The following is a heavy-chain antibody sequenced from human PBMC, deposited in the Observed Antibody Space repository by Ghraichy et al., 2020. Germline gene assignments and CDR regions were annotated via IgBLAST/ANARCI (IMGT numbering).Heavy chain of an antibody. CDR2: IKSRTDGETT. CDR1: GAPFNNAW. V-gene: IGHV3-15*01. CDR3: APDLGEG. J-gene: IGHJ4*02. Sequence: GGSLILSCAVSGAPFNNAWMTWVRQAPGKGLEWLGLIKSRTDGETTEYAAPVKGRFTISRDDSRKMLYLQMNSLKTEDTAVYYRAPDLGEGWGQGTLVTVSS.